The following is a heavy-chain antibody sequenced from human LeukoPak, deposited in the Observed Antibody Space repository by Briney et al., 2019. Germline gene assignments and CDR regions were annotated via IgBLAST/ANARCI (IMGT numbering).Heavy chain of an antibody. J-gene: IGHJ4*02. CDR3: ARSGALRYFDWLL. V-gene: IGHV1-69*05. CDR2: IIPIFGTA. D-gene: IGHD3-9*01. CDR1: GGTFSSYA. Sequence: GASVKVSCKATGGTFSSYAISWVRQAPGQGLEWMGRIIPIFGTANYAQKFQGRVRITTDESTSTAYMELSSLRSEDTAVYYCARSGALRYFDWLLWGQGTLVTVSS.